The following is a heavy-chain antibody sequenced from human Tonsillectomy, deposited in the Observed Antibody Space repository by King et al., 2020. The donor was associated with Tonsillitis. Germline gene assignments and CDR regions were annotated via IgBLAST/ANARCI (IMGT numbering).Heavy chain of an antibody. CDR1: GGSFSGYY. V-gene: IGHV4-34*01. D-gene: IGHD2-2*01. J-gene: IGHJ4*02. CDR2: INHSGST. Sequence: VQLPQWGAGLLKPSETLSLTCAVYGGSFSGYYWSWIRQPPGKGLEWIGEINHSGSTNYNPSLKSRVTISVDTSKNQFSLKLSSVTAADTAVYYCARGHQPRRYCSSTSCSLHFDYWGQGTLVTVSS. CDR3: ARGHQPRRYCSSTSCSLHFDY.